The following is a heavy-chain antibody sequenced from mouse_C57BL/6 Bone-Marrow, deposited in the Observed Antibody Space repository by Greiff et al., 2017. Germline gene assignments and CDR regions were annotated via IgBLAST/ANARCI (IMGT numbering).Heavy chain of an antibody. CDR1: GYTFTSYW. CDR3: AIAYYSNSYYAMDY. Sequence: QVQLQQPGAELVKPGASVKLSCKASGYTFTSYWMHWVKQRPGQGLEWIGMIHPNSGSTNYNEKFKSKATLTVDKSSSTAYMQLSSLTSKDSAVYYCAIAYYSNSYYAMDYWGQGTSVTVSS. D-gene: IGHD2-5*01. J-gene: IGHJ4*01. V-gene: IGHV1-64*01. CDR2: IHPNSGST.